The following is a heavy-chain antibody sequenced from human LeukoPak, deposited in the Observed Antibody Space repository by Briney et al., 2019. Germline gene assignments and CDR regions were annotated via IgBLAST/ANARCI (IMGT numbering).Heavy chain of an antibody. Sequence: ASVKVSCKASGYTFTSYDINWVRQATGQGLKRMGWMNPNSGNTGYAQKFQGRVTITRNTSTSTAYMELSSLRSEDTAVYYCARGKVRDAFDIWGQGTMVTVSS. CDR1: GYTFTSYD. V-gene: IGHV1-8*03. CDR3: ARGKVRDAFDI. CDR2: MNPNSGNT. J-gene: IGHJ3*02.